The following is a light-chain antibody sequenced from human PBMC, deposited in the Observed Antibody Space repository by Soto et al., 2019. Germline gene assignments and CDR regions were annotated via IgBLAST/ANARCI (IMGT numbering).Light chain of an antibody. J-gene: IGKJ3*01. V-gene: IGKV1-27*01. CDR3: QKYSSVPV. CDR1: QDIRNF. Sequence: DIQMTQSPTSLSASVGDRVTITCRASQDIRNFVAWYQQKPWKAPKLLIYAASTFQSGVPSRFSGSGSGTDFTLTINSLQPEDVATYSCQKYSSVPVFGPGTKVEIK. CDR2: AAS.